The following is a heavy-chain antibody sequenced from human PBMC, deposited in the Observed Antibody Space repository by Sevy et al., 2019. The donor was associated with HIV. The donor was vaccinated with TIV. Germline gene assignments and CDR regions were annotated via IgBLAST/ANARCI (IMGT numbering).Heavy chain of an antibody. J-gene: IGHJ6*02. V-gene: IGHV1-69*13. CDR3: ARVPMVQGGLASYYYYYGMDV. Sequence: ASVKVSCKASGGTFSSYAISWVRQAPGQGLEWMGGIIPIFGTANYAQKFQGRVTITADESTSTAYMELSRLRSEDTAVYYCARVPMVQGGLASYYYYYGMDVWGQGTTVTVSS. CDR2: IIPIFGTA. CDR1: GGTFSSYA. D-gene: IGHD3-10*01.